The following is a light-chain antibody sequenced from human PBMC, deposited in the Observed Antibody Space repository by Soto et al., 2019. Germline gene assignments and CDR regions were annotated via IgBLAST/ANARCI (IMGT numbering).Light chain of an antibody. J-gene: IGKJ5*01. CDR1: QSVSSSY. CDR2: GAS. V-gene: IGKV3-20*01. Sequence: EIVMTQSPATLSVSPGSRSPLSFRSSQSVSSSYLAWYQQKPGQAPRLLIYGASSRATGIPDKFSGSGSGTDFTLTISRLEPEDFAVYYCQQYNNWLINFGKGTRLEIK. CDR3: QQYNNWLIN.